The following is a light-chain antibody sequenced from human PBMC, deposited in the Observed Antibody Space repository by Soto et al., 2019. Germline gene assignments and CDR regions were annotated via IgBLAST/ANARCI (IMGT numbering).Light chain of an antibody. V-gene: IGKV3-15*01. CDR1: QSVSSN. Sequence: EIVMTQSPATLSVSPCERATLSFSASQSVSSNLAWYQQKPGQAPRLLIYGASTRATGIPARFSGSGSGTAFTLTISSLQSEDFAVYYCQQYNNWPPITFGQGTRLENK. CDR2: GAS. J-gene: IGKJ5*01. CDR3: QQYNNWPPIT.